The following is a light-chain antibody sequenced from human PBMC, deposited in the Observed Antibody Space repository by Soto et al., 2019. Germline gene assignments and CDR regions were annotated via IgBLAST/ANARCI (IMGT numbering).Light chain of an antibody. J-gene: IGLJ1*01. V-gene: IGLV2-23*02. CDR1: GSDVGAYNL. Sequence: QSVLTQPASVSGSPGQSITISCAGTGSDVGAYNLVSWYQQHPGTAPKLIICEVNTRPSGISNRFSGSRSGDTASLTISGLQAEDEAHYFCCSYAGTVAYVFGTGTKVTFL. CDR2: EVN. CDR3: CSYAGTVAYV.